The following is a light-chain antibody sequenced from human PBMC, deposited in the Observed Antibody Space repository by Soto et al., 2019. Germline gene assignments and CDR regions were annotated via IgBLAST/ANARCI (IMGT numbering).Light chain of an antibody. CDR2: GTS. Sequence: EVVMTQSPATLSVSPGNTVTLSCRANQTITSNLAWYQQKPGQAPRLLIYGTSARATGIPATFSGSGSGTEFTLTISSLQPDDFATYYCQHYNSYSEAFGQGTKVDIK. J-gene: IGKJ1*01. CDR3: QHYNSYSEA. CDR1: QTITSN. V-gene: IGKV3-15*01.